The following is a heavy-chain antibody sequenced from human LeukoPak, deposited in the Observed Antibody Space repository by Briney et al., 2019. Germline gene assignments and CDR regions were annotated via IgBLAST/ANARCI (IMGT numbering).Heavy chain of an antibody. D-gene: IGHD5-18*01. Sequence: GGSLRLSCAASGFTFSSYAMHWVRQAPGKGLEWVAVISYDGSNKYYAGSVKGRFTISRDNSKNTLYLQMNSLRAEDTAVYYCARDLPPYSLSPLYYMDVWGKGTTVTVSS. CDR3: ARDLPPYSLSPLYYMDV. V-gene: IGHV3-30-3*01. CDR2: ISYDGSNK. J-gene: IGHJ6*03. CDR1: GFTFSSYA.